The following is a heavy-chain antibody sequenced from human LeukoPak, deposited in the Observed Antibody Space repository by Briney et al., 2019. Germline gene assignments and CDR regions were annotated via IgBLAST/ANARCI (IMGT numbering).Heavy chain of an antibody. V-gene: IGHV3-23*01. CDR2: ISGSDGST. Sequence: GGSLRLSCAASGFTFSNYAMNWVRQAPGKGLEWASAISGSDGSTYYADSVKGRFTISRDNSKNTLYLQMNSLRAEDTAVYFCAKDPFGYGSGSPRYFDYWGQGTLVIVSS. CDR1: GFTFSNYA. CDR3: AKDPFGYGSGSPRYFDY. D-gene: IGHD3-10*01. J-gene: IGHJ4*02.